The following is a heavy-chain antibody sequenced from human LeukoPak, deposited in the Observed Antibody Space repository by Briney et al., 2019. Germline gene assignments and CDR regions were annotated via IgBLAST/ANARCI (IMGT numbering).Heavy chain of an antibody. J-gene: IGHJ4*02. V-gene: IGHV3-53*01. CDR3: ARDYIYGGNPPLNY. D-gene: IGHD4-23*01. Sequence: GGSLRLSCAASGFTVSSNYMSWVRQAPGKGLEWVSVIYSGGSTYYADYVKGRFTISRDNSKNTLYLQMNSLRAEDTAVYYCARDYIYGGNPPLNYWGQGTLVTVSS. CDR1: GFTVSSNY. CDR2: IYSGGST.